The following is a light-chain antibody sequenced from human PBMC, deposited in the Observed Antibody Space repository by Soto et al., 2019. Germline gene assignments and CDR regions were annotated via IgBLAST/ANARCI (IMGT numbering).Light chain of an antibody. Sequence: DMVLTHSPGTLSLSPMEGATLACMASQSVSSNYLAWYQQKPGQAPRLLIYGASTRATGVPDRFSGSGSGTDFTLTISRLEPEDFAVYHCQQYGSLSWTFGQGTKVDIK. V-gene: IGKV3-20*01. CDR2: GAS. J-gene: IGKJ1*01. CDR1: QSVSSNY. CDR3: QQYGSLSWT.